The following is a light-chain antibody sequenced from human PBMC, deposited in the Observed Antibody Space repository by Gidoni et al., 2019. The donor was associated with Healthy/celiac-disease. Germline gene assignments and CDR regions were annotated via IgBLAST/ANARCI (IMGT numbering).Light chain of an antibody. J-gene: IGKJ3*01. CDR1: QGISSW. CDR3: QQANSFPPCT. Sequence: EIQLTQSPSSVSASVGDRVTITCRASQGISSWLVWYQQKPGKAPKLLIYAASSLQSGVPSRFSSSGSGTDFTLTISSLQPEDFATFYCQQANSFPPCTFGHGTKVDIK. V-gene: IGKV1-12*01. CDR2: AAS.